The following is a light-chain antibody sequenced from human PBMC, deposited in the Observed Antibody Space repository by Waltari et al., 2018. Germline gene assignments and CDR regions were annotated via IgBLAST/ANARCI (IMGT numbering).Light chain of an antibody. Sequence: SYDLTQPPSVSVSPGQTASTSSLGHQLGDKFLSWYQQKSGQSPVLVIYQHSKRPSEIPERFSGSTSGNTATLTISGAQTSDEADYYCQTYDKSSRVFGGGTRLTVL. CDR1: QLGDKF. V-gene: IGLV3-1*01. CDR3: QTYDKSSRV. CDR2: QHS. J-gene: IGLJ3*02.